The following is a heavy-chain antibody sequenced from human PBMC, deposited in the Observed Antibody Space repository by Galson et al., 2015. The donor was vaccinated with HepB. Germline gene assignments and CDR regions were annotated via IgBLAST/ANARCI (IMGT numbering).Heavy chain of an antibody. CDR1: GFTFDDYA. J-gene: IGHJ3*01. CDR2: ITSNSAYT. V-gene: IGHV3-9*01. Sequence: SLRLSCAASGFTFDDYAMHWVRQGPGKGLEWVSGITSNSAYTGYADSVKGRFTISRDNAKNSLSLQMNSLRAEDTAFYYCAKLLSHTSSYADAFDSWGQGTMVTVSS. D-gene: IGHD3-22*01. CDR3: AKLLSHTSSYADAFDS.